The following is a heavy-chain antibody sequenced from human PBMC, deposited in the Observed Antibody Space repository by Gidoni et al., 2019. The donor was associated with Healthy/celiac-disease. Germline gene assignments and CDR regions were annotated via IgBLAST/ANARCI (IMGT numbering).Heavy chain of an antibody. J-gene: IGHJ6*02. V-gene: IGHV1-24*01. D-gene: IGHD6-19*01. CDR3: ATAAVAGSYYYYYYGMDV. Sequence: QVQLVQSGAAVKKPGASVKVSCKVSGYTLTELSMHWVRQAPGKGLEWMGGFDPEDGETIYAQKFQGRVTMTEDTSTDTAYMELSSLRSEDTAVYYCATAAVAGSYYYYYYGMDVWGQGTTVTVSS. CDR2: FDPEDGET. CDR1: GYTLTELS.